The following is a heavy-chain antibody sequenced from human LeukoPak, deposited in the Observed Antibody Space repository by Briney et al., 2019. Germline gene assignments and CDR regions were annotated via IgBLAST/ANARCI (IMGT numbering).Heavy chain of an antibody. CDR3: ARSYYTFGGVIVSS. CDR1: GFTFSNYW. Sequence: GESLRLSCAASGFTFSNYWMTWVRQALGKGLEWVANIKQDGSEKYYVDSVKGRFTISRDNAKNSLYLQMNSLRAEDTALYYCARSYYTFGGVIVSSWGQGTLVTVSS. J-gene: IGHJ5*02. CDR2: IKQDGSEK. V-gene: IGHV3-7*01. D-gene: IGHD3-16*02.